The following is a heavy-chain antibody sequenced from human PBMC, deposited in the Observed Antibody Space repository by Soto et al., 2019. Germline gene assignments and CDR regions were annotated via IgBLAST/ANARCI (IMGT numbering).Heavy chain of an antibody. J-gene: IGHJ4*02. CDR2: ISYDGSKT. CDR1: AFTFRSYT. Sequence: QVQLVESGGGVVQPGRSLRLSCAASAFTFRSYTMHWVRQAPGKVLEWVATISYDGSKTNYADSVRGRFTISRDNSKSTLFPQMDSLRPEDTAVYSCARDRDSSYFPPPYYFDSWGQGTLVTVSS. CDR3: ARDRDSSYFPPPYYFDS. D-gene: IGHD4-4*01. V-gene: IGHV3-30*01.